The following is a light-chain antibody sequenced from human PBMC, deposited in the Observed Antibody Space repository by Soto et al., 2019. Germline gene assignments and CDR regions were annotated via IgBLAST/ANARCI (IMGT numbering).Light chain of an antibody. CDR3: QKSYNTQWK. V-gene: IGKV1-39*01. CDR1: QSISTY. Sequence: DIQMTQSPSALSASVVDRVTITCRASQSISTYLEWFQQKPGKAPKLLIYGASTLQSGVPSRFSGSGSGTGFTLTISSLQPEDFATYYCQKSYNTQWKFGQGTKVDIK. J-gene: IGKJ1*01. CDR2: GAS.